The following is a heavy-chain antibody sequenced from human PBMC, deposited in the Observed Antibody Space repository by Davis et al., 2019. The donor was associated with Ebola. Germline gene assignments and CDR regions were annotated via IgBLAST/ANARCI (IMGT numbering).Heavy chain of an antibody. CDR2: INSDGSST. D-gene: IGHD6-13*01. J-gene: IGHJ6*02. Sequence: PGGSLRLSCAASGFTFSSYWMHWVRQAPGKGLVWVSRINSDGSSTSYADSVKGRFTISRDNAKNTLYLQMNSLRAEDTAVYYCARDGVAAALYYYYGMDVWGQGTTVTVSS. V-gene: IGHV3-74*01. CDR1: GFTFSSYW. CDR3: ARDGVAAALYYYYGMDV.